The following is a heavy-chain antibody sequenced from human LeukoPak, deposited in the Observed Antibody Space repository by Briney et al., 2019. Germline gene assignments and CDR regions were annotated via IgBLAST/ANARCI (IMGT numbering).Heavy chain of an antibody. J-gene: IGHJ6*03. CDR3: ASTAWELPKGGFMDV. CDR1: GYTFTGYY. Sequence: ASVKVSCKASGYTFTGYYMHWVRQAPGQGLEWMGWINPNSGGTNYAQKFQGRVTMTRDTSISTAYMELSRLRSDDTAVYYCASTAWELPKGGFMDVWGKGTTVTVSS. CDR2: INPNSGGT. V-gene: IGHV1-2*02. D-gene: IGHD1-26*01.